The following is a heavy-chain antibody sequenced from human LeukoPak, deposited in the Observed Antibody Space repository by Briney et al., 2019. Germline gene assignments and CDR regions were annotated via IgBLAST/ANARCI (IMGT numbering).Heavy chain of an antibody. CDR1: GFTFSSYG. J-gene: IGHJ4*02. Sequence: GGSLRLSCAASGFTFSSYGMHWVRQAPGKGLEWVAFIRYDGSNKYYADSVKGRFTISRDNSKNTLYLQMNSLRAEDTAVYYCAKDVCSSTCCYTFDYWGQGTLVTVSS. CDR3: AKDVCSSTCCYTFDY. V-gene: IGHV3-30*02. CDR2: IRYDGSNK. D-gene: IGHD2-2*01.